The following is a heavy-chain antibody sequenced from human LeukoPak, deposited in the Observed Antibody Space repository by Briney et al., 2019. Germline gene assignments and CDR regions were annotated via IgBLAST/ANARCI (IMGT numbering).Heavy chain of an antibody. CDR3: ATTTVTTGWYFDL. CDR1: GGTFSSYA. J-gene: IGHJ2*01. Sequence: SVKVSCKASGGTFSSYAITWVRQAPGQGLEWMGRIIPIFGTANYAQKFQGRVTITTDESTSTAYMELSSLRSEDTAVYYCATTTVTTGWYFDLWGRGTLVTVSS. D-gene: IGHD4-17*01. V-gene: IGHV1-69*05. CDR2: IIPIFGTA.